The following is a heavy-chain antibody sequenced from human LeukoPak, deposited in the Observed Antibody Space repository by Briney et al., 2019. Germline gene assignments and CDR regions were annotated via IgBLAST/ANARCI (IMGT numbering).Heavy chain of an antibody. CDR1: GYSFSFFG. CDR3: ARVGRDTSGGYYFDY. Sequence: ASVKVSCKASGYSFSFFGISWVRQATGQGLEWMGWISAYNGNTNYPQKFQGRVTMTTDTSTTTAYMELRGLTYDDTAVYYCARVGRDTSGGYYFDYWGQGTLVTVSS. D-gene: IGHD3-22*01. J-gene: IGHJ4*02. V-gene: IGHV1-18*01. CDR2: ISAYNGNT.